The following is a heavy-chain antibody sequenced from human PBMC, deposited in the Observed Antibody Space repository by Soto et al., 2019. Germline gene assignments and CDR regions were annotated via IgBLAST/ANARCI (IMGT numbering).Heavy chain of an antibody. CDR2: IYYSGVN. J-gene: IGHJ5*02. CDR1: GDSISTYN. Sequence: QGQLQESGPGLVKPSETLSLTCTVSGDSISTYNWGWIRQPPGKGLEWIGCIYYSGVNNYNPSLKSRVTISVDTPKNQLTLKLNSVTAADTAVYSCARVAADIASWLDPWGQGTLVTVSS. D-gene: IGHD5-12*01. CDR3: ARVAADIASWLDP. V-gene: IGHV4-59*01.